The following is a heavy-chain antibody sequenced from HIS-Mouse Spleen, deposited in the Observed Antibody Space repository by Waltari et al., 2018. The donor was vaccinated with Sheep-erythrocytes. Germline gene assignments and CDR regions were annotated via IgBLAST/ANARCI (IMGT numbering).Heavy chain of an antibody. CDR1: GGSIRSSSYY. Sequence: QLQLQESGPGLVKPSETLSLTCTVSGGSIRSSSYYWGWIRQPTGKGLEWIGSIYYSGSTYYNLSLKSRVTISVDTSKNQFSLKLSSVTAADTAVYYCARESGAGSYYNVRDAFDIWGQGTMVTVSS. CDR2: IYYSGST. V-gene: IGHV4-39*07. J-gene: IGHJ3*02. CDR3: ARESGAGSYYNVRDAFDI. D-gene: IGHD1-26*01.